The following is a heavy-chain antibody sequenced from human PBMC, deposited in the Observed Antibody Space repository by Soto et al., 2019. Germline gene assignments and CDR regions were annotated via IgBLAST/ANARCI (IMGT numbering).Heavy chain of an antibody. CDR2: ISYSGST. D-gene: IGHD3-22*01. Sequence: SETLSLTCTVSGGSISSDSYYWGWIRQSPEKGLEWIASISYSGSTYYNPTLKSRLIISVDTSKSQFSLKLSSVTAADTAVYYCARAYYDTSGYSLDPWGQGTLVTVSS. CDR1: GGSISSDSYY. V-gene: IGHV4-39*01. J-gene: IGHJ5*02. CDR3: ARAYYDTSGYSLDP.